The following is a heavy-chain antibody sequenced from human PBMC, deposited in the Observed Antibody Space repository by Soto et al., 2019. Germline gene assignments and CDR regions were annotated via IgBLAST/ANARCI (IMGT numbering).Heavy chain of an antibody. J-gene: IGHJ4*02. CDR1: GFTFSSYW. D-gene: IGHD3-3*01. CDR2: ISSSSSTI. V-gene: IGHV3-48*01. CDR3: AKFRFLEWLSHMYLDY. Sequence: GGSLRLSCAASGFTFSSYWMSWVRQAPGKGLEWVSYISSSSSTIYYADSVKGRFTISRDNAKNSLYLQMNSLRAEDTAVYYCAKFRFLEWLSHMYLDYWGQGTLVTAPQ.